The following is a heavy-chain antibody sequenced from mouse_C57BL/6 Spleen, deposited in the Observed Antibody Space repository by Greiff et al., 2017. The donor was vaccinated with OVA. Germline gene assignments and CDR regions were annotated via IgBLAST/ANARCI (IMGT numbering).Heavy chain of an antibody. CDR1: GYTFTSYW. D-gene: IGHD1-1*01. Sequence: VQLQQPGAELVKPGASVKMSCKASGYTFTSYWITWVKQRPGQGLEWIGDIYPGSGSTNYNEKFKSKATLTVDTSSSTAYMQLSSLTSEDSAVYYCARSGTVVAYYYAMDYWGQGTSVTVSS. V-gene: IGHV1-55*01. CDR2: IYPGSGST. CDR3: ARSGTVVAYYYAMDY. J-gene: IGHJ4*01.